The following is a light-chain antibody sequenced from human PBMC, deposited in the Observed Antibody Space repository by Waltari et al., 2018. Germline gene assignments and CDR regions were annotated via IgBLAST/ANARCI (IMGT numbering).Light chain of an antibody. Sequence: QTVVTQEPSLTVSPGGTVTLTCACNTGAVTSAYWPNWFQQRPGQAPRTLLFTTNNKYTWTPSRFSGYLRGGKAALTLSCVQPEEEADYYCLLFSAGAWVFGGGTKLTVL. V-gene: IGLV7-43*01. CDR2: TTN. J-gene: IGLJ3*02. CDR1: TGAVTSAYW. CDR3: LLFSAGAWV.